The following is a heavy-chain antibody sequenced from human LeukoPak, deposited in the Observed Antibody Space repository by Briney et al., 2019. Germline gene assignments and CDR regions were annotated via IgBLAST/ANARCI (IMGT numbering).Heavy chain of an antibody. CDR1: GFTFSSYW. Sequence: PGGSLRLSCAASGFTFSSYWMNWARQAPGKGLEWIGSIYYSGSTYYNPSLKSRVTISVDTSKNQFSLKLSSVTAADTAVYYCARHFYGDYDPYNWFDPWGQGTLVTVSS. CDR2: IYYSGST. CDR3: ARHFYGDYDPYNWFDP. J-gene: IGHJ5*02. V-gene: IGHV4-39*01. D-gene: IGHD4-17*01.